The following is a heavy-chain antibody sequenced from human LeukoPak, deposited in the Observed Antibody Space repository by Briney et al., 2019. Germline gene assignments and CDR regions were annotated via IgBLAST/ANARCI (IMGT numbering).Heavy chain of an antibody. V-gene: IGHV3-7*03. CDR1: GFTFSNYW. CDR2: IKEDGSEK. CDR3: AFGRGHDY. Sequence: GGSLRLSCAACGFTFSNYWMSWVRQAPGKGLEWVANIKEDGSEKYYVDSVKGRFTISRDNAKNSLFLQMNNLRAEDTAIYYCAFGRGHDYWGQGTLVTVSS. D-gene: IGHD3-10*01. J-gene: IGHJ4*02.